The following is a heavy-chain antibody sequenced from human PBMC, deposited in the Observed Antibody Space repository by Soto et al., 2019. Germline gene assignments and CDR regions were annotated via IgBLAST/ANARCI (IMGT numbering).Heavy chain of an antibody. CDR3: AREGGESSDGLYYFDS. Sequence: SATLSLTLAVSVASIISTIWGNWVRPYPGKGLEWIGEIHHGGRTNYNPSLRSRLTISIDTSKNQFSLKLSSVTAADTAVYFCAREGGESSDGLYYFDSWGQGSLVTVSS. CDR2: IHHGGRT. CDR1: VASIISTIW. J-gene: IGHJ4*02. D-gene: IGHD3-16*01. V-gene: IGHV4-4*02.